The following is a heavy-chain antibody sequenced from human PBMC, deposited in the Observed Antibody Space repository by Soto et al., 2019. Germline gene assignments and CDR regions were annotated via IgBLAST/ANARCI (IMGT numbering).Heavy chain of an antibody. J-gene: IGHJ6*02. CDR1: GDSVSSNSAA. V-gene: IGHV6-1*01. D-gene: IGHD6-13*01. CDR2: TYYRSKWYN. Sequence: SQTLSLTCAISGDSVSSNSAAWNWIRQSPSRGLEWLGRTYYRSKWYNDYAVSVKSRITINPDTSKNQFSLQLNSVTPEDTAVYYCARDLIARSIAAAGIQRDYYYGMDVWGQGTTVTV. CDR3: ARDLIARSIAAAGIQRDYYYGMDV.